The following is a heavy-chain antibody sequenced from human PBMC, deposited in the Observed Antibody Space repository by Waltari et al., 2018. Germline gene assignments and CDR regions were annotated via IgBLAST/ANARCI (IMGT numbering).Heavy chain of an antibody. J-gene: IGHJ5*02. CDR3: ARGAAPGKGAHWFDP. CDR1: EYTFTSYD. Sequence: QVQLVQSGAAVKKPGASVTVPCKTSEYTFTSYDINWVRQATGQGPEWMGWVNPNSGNTGFAQKFQDRLTMTTNTSARTAYMELSSLTSDDTAIYYCARGAAPGKGAHWFDPWGQGTLVTVSS. D-gene: IGHD6-13*01. V-gene: IGHV1-8*01. CDR2: VNPNSGNT.